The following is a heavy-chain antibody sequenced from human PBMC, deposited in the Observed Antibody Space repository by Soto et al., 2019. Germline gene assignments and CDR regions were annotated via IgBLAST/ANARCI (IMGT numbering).Heavy chain of an antibody. CDR2: IWYDGSKK. CDR1: GFTFSSFG. D-gene: IGHD3-3*01. V-gene: IGHV3-33*01. Sequence: PGGSLRLSCAASGFTFSSFGMHWVRQAPGKGLEWVSLIWYDGSKKSYGDSVKGRFTISRDNSRNTVYLQMNSLRADDTTVYYCARDASYYSLWSGYYPSRTGMRVGAKGTTVTVS. J-gene: IGHJ6*04. CDR3: ARDASYYSLWSGYYPSRTGMRV.